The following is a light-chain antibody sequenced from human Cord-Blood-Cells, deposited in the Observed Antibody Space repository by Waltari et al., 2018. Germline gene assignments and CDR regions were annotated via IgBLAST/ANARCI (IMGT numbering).Light chain of an antibody. V-gene: IGLV2-14*01. Sequence: QSALPQPASVSGSPGQSITISCTGTSSDVGGYNYVPWYQQPPGKPPKLMIYDVSNRPSGVSNRFSGSKSGNTASLTISGLQAEDEADYYCSSYTSSSTLGVFGGGTKLTVL. J-gene: IGLJ2*01. CDR2: DVS. CDR1: SSDVGGYNY. CDR3: SSYTSSSTLGV.